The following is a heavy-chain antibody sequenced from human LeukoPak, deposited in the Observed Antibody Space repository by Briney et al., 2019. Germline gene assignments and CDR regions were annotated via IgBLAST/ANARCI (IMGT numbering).Heavy chain of an antibody. Sequence: SETLSLTCTVSGGSVSSSSYYWSWIRQPPGKGLEWIGYIYNSGSTNYNPSLKSRVTISVDTSKNQFSLKLSSVTAADTAVYYWARVNYYDSRGSYHAFDIWGQGTMVTVSS. CDR1: GGSVSSSSYY. J-gene: IGHJ3*02. CDR2: IYNSGST. V-gene: IGHV4-61*01. CDR3: ARVNYYDSRGSYHAFDI. D-gene: IGHD3-22*01.